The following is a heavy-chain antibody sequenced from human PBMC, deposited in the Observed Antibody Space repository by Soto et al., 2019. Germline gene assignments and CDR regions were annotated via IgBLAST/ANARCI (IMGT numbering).Heavy chain of an antibody. Sequence: SXTRSLTCAVYGGSFGGYYWTWIRQPPGTGMEWIGXINHSXSTNYKQSLKXXVTISVDTXKNQISLKLTSVNDADKDVYYCARDKITGLFDYWGKGTLVTVYS. J-gene: IGHJ4*02. CDR3: ARDKITGLFDY. V-gene: IGHV4-34*01. D-gene: IGHD2-8*02. CDR2: INHSXST. CDR1: GGSFGGYY.